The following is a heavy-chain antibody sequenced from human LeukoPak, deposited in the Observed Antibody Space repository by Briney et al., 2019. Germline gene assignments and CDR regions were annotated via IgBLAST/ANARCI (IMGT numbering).Heavy chain of an antibody. CDR2: ISTDGSDS. J-gene: IGHJ5*02. CDR1: GFNFSFYW. D-gene: IGHD1-14*01. CDR3: AKEPGP. V-gene: IGHV3-74*01. Sequence: GGPLRLSCAASGFNFSFYWMHWVRQAPGKGLVWVSRISTDGSDSSYEDSVKGRFTISRDISKNTLYLQMNSLRAEDTAVYYCAKEPGPWGQGTLVTVSS.